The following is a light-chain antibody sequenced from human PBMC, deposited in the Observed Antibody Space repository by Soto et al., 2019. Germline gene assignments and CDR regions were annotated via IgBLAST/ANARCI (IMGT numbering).Light chain of an antibody. CDR1: SSNIGNNY. CDR3: GAWDSSLSAGV. Sequence: QSVLTQPPSVSAAPGQKVTISCSGSSSNIGNNYVSWYQHLPGTAPKLLIYGNDERPSGIPDRFSASKSGTSATLGITGLQTGDEADYYCGAWDSSLSAGVFGNGTKVTVL. V-gene: IGLV1-51*02. CDR2: GND. J-gene: IGLJ1*01.